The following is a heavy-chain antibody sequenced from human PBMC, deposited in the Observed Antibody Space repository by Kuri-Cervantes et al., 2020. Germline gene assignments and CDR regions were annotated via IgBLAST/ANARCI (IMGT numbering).Heavy chain of an antibody. V-gene: IGHV6-1*01. CDR3: ARGRRFLEWLLNDY. Sequence: SCAISGDSVSSNSAAWNWFRQSPSRGLEWLGRTYYRSKWYNEYAVSVKSRITINPDTSKNQFSLQLNSVTPEDTAVYYCARGRRFLEWLLNDYWGQGTLVTVSS. D-gene: IGHD3-3*01. CDR1: GDSVSSNSAA. CDR2: TYYRSKWYN. J-gene: IGHJ4*02.